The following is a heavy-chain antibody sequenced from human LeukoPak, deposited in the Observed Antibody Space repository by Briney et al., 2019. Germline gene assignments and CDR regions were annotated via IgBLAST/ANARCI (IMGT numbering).Heavy chain of an antibody. J-gene: IGHJ4*02. V-gene: IGHV3-9*01. CDR2: ISWNSGSI. CDR3: AKGHTYGLGESYLDF. D-gene: IGHD5-18*01. Sequence: GGSLRLSCGASGYTFDDYAMHWVRQAPGKGLEWVSAISWNSGSIGYADSVKGRFTISRDNGKNPLYLQMNSLRTEDTALYYCAKGHTYGLGESYLDFWGQGTLVSVSS. CDR1: GYTFDDYA.